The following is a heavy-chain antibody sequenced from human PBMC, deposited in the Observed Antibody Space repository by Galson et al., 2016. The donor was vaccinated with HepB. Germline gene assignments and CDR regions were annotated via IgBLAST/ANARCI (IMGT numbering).Heavy chain of an antibody. D-gene: IGHD2-2*01. CDR3: ARFFCSSSSCTSFDS. CDR2: IYYSGST. CDR1: GGSISSHY. J-gene: IGHJ4*02. V-gene: IGHV4-59*11. Sequence: ETLSLTCTVSGGSISSHYWGWIRQPPGKGLEWIAYIYYSGSTNYNPSLKSRVTTSIDTSKSQFSLKLRSVTAADTAVYFCARFFCSSSSCTSFDSWGQGTLVTVSS.